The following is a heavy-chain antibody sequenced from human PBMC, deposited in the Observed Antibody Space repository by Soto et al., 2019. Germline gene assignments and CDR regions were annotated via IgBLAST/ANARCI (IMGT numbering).Heavy chain of an antibody. Sequence: SETLSLTYTVSGGSISSGGYYWSWIRQHPGKGLEWIGYIYYSGSTYYNPSLKSRVTISVDTSKNQFSLKLSSVTAADTAVYYCARGRTDIVLVPAAMSPFDYYYYGMDVWGQGTTVTVSS. CDR1: GGSISSGGYY. CDR3: ARGRTDIVLVPAAMSPFDYYYYGMDV. CDR2: IYYSGST. D-gene: IGHD2-2*01. V-gene: IGHV4-30-4*08. J-gene: IGHJ6*02.